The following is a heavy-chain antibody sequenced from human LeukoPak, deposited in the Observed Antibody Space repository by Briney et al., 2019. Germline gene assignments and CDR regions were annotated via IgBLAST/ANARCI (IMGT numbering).Heavy chain of an antibody. D-gene: IGHD6-19*01. Sequence: SETLSLTCTVSGGSISSSSYYWGWIRQPPGKGLEWIGSIYYSGSTYYNPSLKSRVTISVDTSKNQFSLKLSSVTAADTAVYYCARPFTPVAVAGAFDIRGQGTMVTVSS. CDR1: GGSISSSSYY. CDR3: ARPFTPVAVAGAFDI. V-gene: IGHV4-39*01. J-gene: IGHJ3*02. CDR2: IYYSGST.